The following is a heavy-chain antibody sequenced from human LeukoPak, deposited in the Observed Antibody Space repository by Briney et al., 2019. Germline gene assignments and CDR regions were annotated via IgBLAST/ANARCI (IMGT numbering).Heavy chain of an antibody. CDR2: INHSGST. CDR3: ARLTEAAAAGPNWFDP. Sequence: PSETLSLTCAVYGGSFSGYYWSWISQPPGKGLEWIGEINHSGSTNYNPSLKSRVTISVDTSKNQFSLKLSSVTAADTAVYYCARLTEAAAAGPNWFDPWGQGTLVTVSS. J-gene: IGHJ5*02. CDR1: GGSFSGYY. V-gene: IGHV4-34*01. D-gene: IGHD6-13*01.